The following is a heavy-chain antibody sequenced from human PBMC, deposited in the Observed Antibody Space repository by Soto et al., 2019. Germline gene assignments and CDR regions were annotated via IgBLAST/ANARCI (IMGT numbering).Heavy chain of an antibody. CDR3: AKAFLLFDWWSFDY. J-gene: IGHJ4*02. V-gene: IGHV1-69*13. CDR2: IIPIFGTA. CDR1: GGTFSSYA. D-gene: IGHD3-9*01. Sequence: GASVKVSCKASGGTFSSYAISWVRQAPGQGLEWMGGIIPIFGTANYAQKFQGRVTITADESTSTAYMELSSLRSEDTAVYYCAKAFLLFDWWSFDYWGQGTLVTVS.